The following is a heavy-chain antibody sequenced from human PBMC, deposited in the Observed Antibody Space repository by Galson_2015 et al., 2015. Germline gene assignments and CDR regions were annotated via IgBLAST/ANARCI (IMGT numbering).Heavy chain of an antibody. CDR2: ISYDGSNK. Sequence: LRLSCAASGFTFSSYAMHWVRQAPGKGLEWVAVISYDGSNKYYADSVKGRFTISRDNSKNTLYLQMNSLRAEDTAVYYCARDRDYYGSGSYYSHYYYGMDVWGQGTTVTVSS. CDR1: GFTFSSYA. D-gene: IGHD3-10*01. CDR3: ARDRDYYGSGSYYSHYYYGMDV. J-gene: IGHJ6*02. V-gene: IGHV3-30-3*01.